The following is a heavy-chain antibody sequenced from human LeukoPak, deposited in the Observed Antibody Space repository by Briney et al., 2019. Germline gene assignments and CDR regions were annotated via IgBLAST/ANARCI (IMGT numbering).Heavy chain of an antibody. CDR2: INHSGST. Sequence: PSETLSLTCAVYGGSLSGYYWRWIRQPPGKGLEWIGEINHSGSTNYNPSLKSRVTISVDTSKNQFSLKLSSVTAADTAVYYCAIGDKLWPRYYYGMDVWGQGTTVTVSS. CDR1: GGSLSGYY. CDR3: AIGDKLWPRYYYGMDV. D-gene: IGHD5-18*01. V-gene: IGHV4-34*01. J-gene: IGHJ6*02.